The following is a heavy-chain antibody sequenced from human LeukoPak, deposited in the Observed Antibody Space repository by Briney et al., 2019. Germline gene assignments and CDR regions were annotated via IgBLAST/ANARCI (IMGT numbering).Heavy chain of an antibody. CDR3: AKERMTTTSFDY. J-gene: IGHJ4*02. CDR2: ISGSGGTT. V-gene: IGHV3-23*01. D-gene: IGHD4-11*01. Sequence: PGGSLRLSCAASGFTFSSYAMNWVRQAPGKGLGWVSDISGSGGTTHYADSVKGRFTISRDNSKNTLYLQMNSLRAEDTAVYYCAKERMTTTSFDYWGQGTLVTVSS. CDR1: GFTFSSYA.